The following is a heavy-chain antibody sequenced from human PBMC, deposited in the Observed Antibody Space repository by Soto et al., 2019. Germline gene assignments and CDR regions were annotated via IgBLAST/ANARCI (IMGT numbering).Heavy chain of an antibody. CDR1: GFTFSSYA. V-gene: IGHV3-23*01. D-gene: IGHD2-15*01. J-gene: IGHJ4*02. Sequence: GGSLRLSCAASGFTFSSYAMSWVRQAPGKGLEWVSAISGSGGSTYYADSVKGRFTISRDNSKNTLYLQMNSLRAEDTAVYYCAKGSVVVVAVTYYFDYWGQGTLVTVSS. CDR2: ISGSGGST. CDR3: AKGSVVVVAVTYYFDY.